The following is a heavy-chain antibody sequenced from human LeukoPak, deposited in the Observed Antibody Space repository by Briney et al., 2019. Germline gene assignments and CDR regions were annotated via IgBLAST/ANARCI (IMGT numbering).Heavy chain of an antibody. Sequence: GGSLRLSCEASRFTFSSCAMSWVRQAPGQGLEWVSSISGGGATTYYADSVKGRFTISRDKSKNTLHLQMNSLRDEDTAVYYCAKYAVADTGNWFDPWGQGTLVTVSS. J-gene: IGHJ5*02. V-gene: IGHV3-23*01. CDR2: ISGGGATT. CDR1: RFTFSSCA. D-gene: IGHD6-19*01. CDR3: AKYAVADTGNWFDP.